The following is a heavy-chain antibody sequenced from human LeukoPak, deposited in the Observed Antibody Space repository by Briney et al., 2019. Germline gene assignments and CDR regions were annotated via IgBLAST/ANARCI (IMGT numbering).Heavy chain of an antibody. CDR2: IYHSGST. Sequence: PSETLSLTCTVSGYSISSGYYWGWIRQPPGKGLEWIGSIYHSGSTYYNPSLKSRVTISVDTSKNQFSLKLSSVTAADTAVYYCARVSRLYGSGHQENWFDPWGREPWSPSPQ. CDR3: ARVSRLYGSGHQENWFDP. J-gene: IGHJ5*02. D-gene: IGHD3-10*01. V-gene: IGHV4-38-2*02. CDR1: GYSISSGYY.